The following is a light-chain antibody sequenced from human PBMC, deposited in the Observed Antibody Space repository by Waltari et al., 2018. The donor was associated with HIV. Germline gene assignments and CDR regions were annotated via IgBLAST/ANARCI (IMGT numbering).Light chain of an antibody. CDR1: QGVGNN. Sequence: EIIMTQSPATLSVSPGERATLSCRANQGVGNNLAWYQQKTGQAPRLIIYAASTRATGTPARFSGSGSGTEFTLTISSLQSEDFAVYYCQHYNNWPPWTFGRGTKVEIK. J-gene: IGKJ1*01. CDR3: QHYNNWPPWT. V-gene: IGKV3-15*01. CDR2: AAS.